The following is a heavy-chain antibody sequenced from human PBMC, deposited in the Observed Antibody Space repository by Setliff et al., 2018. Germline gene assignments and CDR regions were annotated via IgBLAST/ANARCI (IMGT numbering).Heavy chain of an antibody. CDR1: GFTFSSYW. D-gene: IGHD2-2*02. V-gene: IGHV3-33*08. Sequence: GGSLRLSCAASGFTFSSYWMSWVRQAPGKGLEWVAVIWYDGSNKYYADSVKGRFTISRDNSKNTLYLQMNSLRADDAAVYYCARSSAPIKRDYMDVWGKGTTVTVSS. J-gene: IGHJ6*03. CDR3: ARSSAPIKRDYMDV. CDR2: IWYDGSNK.